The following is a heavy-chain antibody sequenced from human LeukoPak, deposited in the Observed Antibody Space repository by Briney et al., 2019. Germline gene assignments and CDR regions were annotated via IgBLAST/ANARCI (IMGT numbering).Heavy chain of an antibody. CDR1: GFTFSSYS. D-gene: IGHD3-10*01. CDR3: ARDVVRGIDY. Sequence: GGSLRLSCAASGFTFSSYSMNWVRQAPGKGLEWVSYISSSSSTIYYADSVKGRFTISRDNAKNSLYLQMNSLRAEATAVYYCARDVVRGIDYWGQGTLVTVSS. CDR2: ISSSSSTI. J-gene: IGHJ4*02. V-gene: IGHV3-48*01.